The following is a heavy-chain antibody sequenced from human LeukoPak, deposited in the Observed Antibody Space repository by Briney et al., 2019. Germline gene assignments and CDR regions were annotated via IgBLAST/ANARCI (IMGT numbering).Heavy chain of an antibody. CDR1: GFTFSSYA. J-gene: IGHJ3*02. D-gene: IGHD3-3*01. CDR3: AKGDRAIFGVVIIGDAFDI. CDR2: ITGSGGST. V-gene: IGHV3-23*01. Sequence: GGSLRLSCAASGFTFSSYAMRWVRQAPGKGLEWVSAITGSGGSTYYADSVKGRFTISRDNSKNTLYLQMNSLRAEDTAVYYCAKGDRAIFGVVIIGDAFDIWGQGTMVTVSS.